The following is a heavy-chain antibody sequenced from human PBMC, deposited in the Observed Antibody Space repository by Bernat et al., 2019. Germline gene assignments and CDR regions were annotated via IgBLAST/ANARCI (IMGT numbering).Heavy chain of an antibody. CDR3: ARGDGGIAAPFDY. V-gene: IGHV3-30-3*01. J-gene: IGHJ4*02. CDR2: ISYDGNNK. Sequence: QVQLVESGGGVVQPGKSLRLSCAASGFTFSTYAMHWVRQAPGKGLEWVAVISYDGNNKYYTDSVKGRFTISRDNSKNTLYLQMNSLGAEASAVYYCARGDGGIAAPFDYWGQGTLVTVSS. D-gene: IGHD6-13*01. CDR1: GFTFSTYA.